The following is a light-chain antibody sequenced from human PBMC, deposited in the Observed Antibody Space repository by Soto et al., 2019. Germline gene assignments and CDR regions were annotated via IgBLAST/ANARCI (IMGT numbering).Light chain of an antibody. V-gene: IGLV2-14*03. CDR2: DVS. CDR3: NSYTTSSTLV. CDR1: SSDVGSYKY. Sequence: QSALTQPASVSGSPGQSITISCTGTSSDVGSYKYVSWYQQHPGKAPKLMIYDVSNRPSGVSNRFSGSKSGNTASLTISGVRAEDEADYYCNSYTTSSTLVFGTGTKLTVL. J-gene: IGLJ1*01.